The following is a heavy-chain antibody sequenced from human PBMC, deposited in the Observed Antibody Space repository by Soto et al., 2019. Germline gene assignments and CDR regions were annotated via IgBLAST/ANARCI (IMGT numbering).Heavy chain of an antibody. V-gene: IGHV1-8*01. CDR2: MNPNKGHT. CDR3: ARGPNYFDY. CDR1: GYIFTSFD. J-gene: IGHJ4*02. Sequence: QVQLVQSGAEVKKPGASVKVSGEASGYIFTSFDIHWMRQAPGQGLECMGWMNPNKGHTGYAEKFQGRVTMTRNTSMKIAYMELSSLRSDDTALYYCARGPNYFDYWGQGTLVTVSS.